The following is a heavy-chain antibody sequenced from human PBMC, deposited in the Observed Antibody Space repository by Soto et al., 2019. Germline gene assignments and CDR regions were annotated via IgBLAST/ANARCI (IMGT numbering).Heavy chain of an antibody. J-gene: IGHJ4*02. CDR2: ISYDGNNK. CDR3: ARDCLVYGGNSPLDY. V-gene: IGHV3-30-3*01. D-gene: IGHD4-17*01. Sequence: QVQLVESGGGVAQPGRSLRLSCAASGFTFSSYAMHWVRQAPGKGLEWVAIISYDGNNKYYAESVKGRFTISRDNSKNTLYLQMSSLRAEDTAVYYCARDCLVYGGNSPLDYWGQGTLVTVSS. CDR1: GFTFSSYA.